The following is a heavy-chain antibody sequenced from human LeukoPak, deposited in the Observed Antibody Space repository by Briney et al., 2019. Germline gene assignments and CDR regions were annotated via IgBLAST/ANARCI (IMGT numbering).Heavy chain of an antibody. V-gene: IGHV4-59*01. Sequence: SETLSLTCTVSGGSISSYYWSWIRQPPGKGLEWIGYLYYSGGTNYNPSLKSRVTISVDTSKNQFSLKLSSVTAADTAVYCCARVSGNNYGPLNWLDPWGQGTLVTVSS. D-gene: IGHD4-11*01. CDR1: GGSISSYY. J-gene: IGHJ5*02. CDR3: ARVSGNNYGPLNWLDP. CDR2: LYYSGGT.